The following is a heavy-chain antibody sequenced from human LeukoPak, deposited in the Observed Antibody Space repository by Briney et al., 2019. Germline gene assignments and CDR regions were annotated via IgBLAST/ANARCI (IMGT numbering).Heavy chain of an antibody. Sequence: GGSLRLSCAASGFTVSSNYMSWVRQAPGKGLEWVSVIYSGGSTYYADSVKGRFTISRDNSKNTLYLQMNSLRAEDTAVYYCARGGIAVAAPDRGAFDYWGQGTLVTVSS. CDR2: IYSGGST. CDR1: GFTVSSNY. J-gene: IGHJ4*02. CDR3: ARGGIAVAAPDRGAFDY. V-gene: IGHV3-53*01. D-gene: IGHD6-19*01.